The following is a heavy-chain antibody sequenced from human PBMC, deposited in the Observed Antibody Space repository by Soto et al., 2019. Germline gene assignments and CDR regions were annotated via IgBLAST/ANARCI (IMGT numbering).Heavy chain of an antibody. CDR3: ARDLWGYYFDY. CDR1: GGSISSGGYY. J-gene: IGHJ4*02. D-gene: IGHD3-16*01. V-gene: IGHV4-31*03. Sequence: PSETLSLTCTVSGGSISSGGYYWSWIRQHPGKGLEWIGYIYYSGSTYYNPSLKSRVTISVDTSKNQFSLKLSSVTAADTAVYYCARDLWGYYFDYWGQGTLGTVSS. CDR2: IYYSGST.